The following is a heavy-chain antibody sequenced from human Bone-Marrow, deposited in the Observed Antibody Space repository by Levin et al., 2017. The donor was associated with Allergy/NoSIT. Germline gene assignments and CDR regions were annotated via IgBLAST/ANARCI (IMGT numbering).Heavy chain of an antibody. Sequence: GGSLRLSCKASGYTFSNYYIHWVRQAPGQGLEWMGAVNPVGGATTYAQNLQGRVTMTRDTSTSSVYMELSSLRSGDTAMYYCARAMFSYDSGSFFASNWFDPWGQGTLVTVSS. CDR1: GYTFSNYY. J-gene: IGHJ5*02. CDR2: VNPVGGAT. CDR3: ARAMFSYDSGSFFASNWFDP. D-gene: IGHD3-10*01. V-gene: IGHV1-46*01.